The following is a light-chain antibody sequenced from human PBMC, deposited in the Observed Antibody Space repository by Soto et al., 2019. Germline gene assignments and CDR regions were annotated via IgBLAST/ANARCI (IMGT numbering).Light chain of an antibody. J-gene: IGLJ2*01. CDR1: SSDVGGYNY. Sequence: QSALTQPASVSGSPGQSITISCTGTSSDVGGYNYVSWYQQHPGKAPKLMIYDVSNRPSGVSNRFSGSKSGNTASLTISGLKAEYEGDYYCSSYTSSCDVVFGGGTKLTVL. CDR3: SSYTSSCDVV. CDR2: DVS. V-gene: IGLV2-14*01.